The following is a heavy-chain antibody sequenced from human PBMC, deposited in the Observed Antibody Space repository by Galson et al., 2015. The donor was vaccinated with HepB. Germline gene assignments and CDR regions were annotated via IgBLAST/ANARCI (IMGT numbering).Heavy chain of an antibody. CDR1: GFTFSSYG. CDR3: AKVRSIAAAGPFDY. Sequence: SLRLSCAASGFTFSSYGMHWVRQAPGKGLEWVAVIWYDGSNKYYADSVKGRFTISRDNSKNTLYLQMNSLRAEDTAVYYCAKVRSIAAAGPFDYWDQGTLVTVSS. J-gene: IGHJ4*02. CDR2: IWYDGSNK. D-gene: IGHD6-13*01. V-gene: IGHV3-33*06.